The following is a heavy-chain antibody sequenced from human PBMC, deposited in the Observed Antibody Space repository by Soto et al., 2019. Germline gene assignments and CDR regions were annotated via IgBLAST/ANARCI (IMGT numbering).Heavy chain of an antibody. J-gene: IGHJ5*02. CDR3: ARSFFYDSSLVWFDP. CDR1: GGSISSGDYY. V-gene: IGHV4-30-4*01. D-gene: IGHD3-22*01. Sequence: SETLSLTCTVSGGSISSGDYYWSWICQPPGKGLEWIGYIYYSGSTYYNPSLKSRVTISVDTSKNQFSLKLSSVTAADTAVYYCARSFFYDSSLVWFDPWGQGTLVTVSS. CDR2: IYYSGST.